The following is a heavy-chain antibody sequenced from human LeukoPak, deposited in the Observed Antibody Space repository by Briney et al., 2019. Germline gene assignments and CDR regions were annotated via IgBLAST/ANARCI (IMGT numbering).Heavy chain of an antibody. CDR3: AKYPRKVGPLDY. CDR1: GFTFSSYS. D-gene: IGHD1-26*01. J-gene: IGHJ4*02. V-gene: IGHV3-21*04. Sequence: GGSLRLSCAASGFTFSSYSMNWVRQAPGTGLEWVSSISSSSSYIYYADSVKGRFTISRDNAKNSLYLQMNSLRAEDTAVYYCAKYPRKVGPLDYWGQGTLVTVSS. CDR2: ISSSSSYI.